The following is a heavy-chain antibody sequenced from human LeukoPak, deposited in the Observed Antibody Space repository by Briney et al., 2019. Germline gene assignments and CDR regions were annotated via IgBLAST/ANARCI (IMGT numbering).Heavy chain of an antibody. V-gene: IGHV4-38-2*02. D-gene: IGHD6-13*01. CDR1: GYSISSGYY. CDR2: IYHSGST. CDR3: AKHRVWQPADAFDI. J-gene: IGHJ3*02. Sequence: SETLSLTCTGSGYSISSGYYWGWIRQPPGKGLEWIGSIYHSGSTYYNPSLKSRVTISVDTSKNQFSLKLSSVTAADTAVYYCAKHRVWQPADAFDIWGQGTMVTVSS.